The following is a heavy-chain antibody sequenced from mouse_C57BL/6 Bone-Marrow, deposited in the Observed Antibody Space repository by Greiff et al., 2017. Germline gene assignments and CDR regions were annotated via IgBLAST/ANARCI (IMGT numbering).Heavy chain of an antibody. CDR1: GYTFTSYW. J-gene: IGHJ4*01. Sequence: QVQLQQPGAELVMPGASVKLSCKASGYTFTSYWMHWVKQRPGQGLEWIGEIDPSDSYTNYNQKFKGKSTLTVDKSSSTAYMQLSSLTSEDSAVYYCARSRLRRRADWYMNYWGQGTSVTVSS. CDR3: ARSRLRRRADWYMNY. D-gene: IGHD2-4*01. V-gene: IGHV1-69*01. CDR2: IDPSDSYT.